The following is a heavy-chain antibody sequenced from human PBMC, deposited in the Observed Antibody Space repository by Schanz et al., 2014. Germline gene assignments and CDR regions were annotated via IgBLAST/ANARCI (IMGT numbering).Heavy chain of an antibody. CDR1: GFTFSIYG. CDR2: MIGSGSSV. D-gene: IGHD3-22*01. CDR3: AKDGRLPYYGTGSDFDY. V-gene: IGHV3-23*01. Sequence: EVQLLESGGGLVQPGGSLRLSCAASGFTFSIYGMSWVRQAPGKGLEWVSRMIGSGSSVFYADSVKGRFTISRDNLKNTVYLQMNSHRAGDTAVYYCAKDGRLPYYGTGSDFDYWGQGTLVAVSS. J-gene: IGHJ4*02.